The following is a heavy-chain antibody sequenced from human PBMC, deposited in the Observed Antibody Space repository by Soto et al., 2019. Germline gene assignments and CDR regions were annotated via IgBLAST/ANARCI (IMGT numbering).Heavy chain of an antibody. CDR1: GGSISNYH. Sequence: SETLSLTCTVSGGSISNYHWSWIRQPPGKGLEWIGSINYSGSTNYNPSLKSRVTISVDTSKNQFSLKLSSVTAADTAVYYCARAGEYCSSPSFYDYWGQGTLVIVSS. V-gene: IGHV4-59*12. CDR3: ARAGEYCSSPSFYDY. D-gene: IGHD2-2*01. CDR2: INYSGST. J-gene: IGHJ4*02.